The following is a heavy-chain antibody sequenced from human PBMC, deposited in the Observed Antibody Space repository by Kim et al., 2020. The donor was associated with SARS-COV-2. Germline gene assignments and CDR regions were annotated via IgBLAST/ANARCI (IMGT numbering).Heavy chain of an antibody. CDR1: GYAFTSYT. CDR3: ARRNRLFDY. Sequence: ASVKVSCMASGYAFTSYTVNWMRQAPGQGLEWMGWINTYTGNPTYAQGFTGRFVFSLDTSVSTAYLQISSLKAEDTAVYYCARRNRLFDYWGQGTPVTVSS. V-gene: IGHV7-4-1*02. D-gene: IGHD3-16*02. J-gene: IGHJ4*02. CDR2: INTYTGNP.